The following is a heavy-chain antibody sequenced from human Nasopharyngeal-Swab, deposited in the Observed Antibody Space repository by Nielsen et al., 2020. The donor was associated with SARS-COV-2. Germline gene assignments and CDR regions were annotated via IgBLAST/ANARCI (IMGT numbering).Heavy chain of an antibody. CDR3: ARELYSNKWGKAFDI. D-gene: IGHD6-13*01. Sequence: ASVKVSCKASENTFSSYYVHWVREAPGQGLEWMGLVNPRDNSISYAHKFQDGVTVTRDTSTSTVYMELSSLRSEDTAVYYCARELYSNKWGKAFDIWGHGTVVTVSS. V-gene: IGHV1-46*01. J-gene: IGHJ3*02. CDR1: ENTFSSYY. CDR2: VNPRDNSI.